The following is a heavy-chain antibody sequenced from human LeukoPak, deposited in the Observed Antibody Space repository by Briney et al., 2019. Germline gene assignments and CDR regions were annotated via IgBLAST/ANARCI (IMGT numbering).Heavy chain of an antibody. D-gene: IGHD1-26*01. CDR2: IYYSGST. CDR1: GGSISSYY. CDR3: ARDRDRSYYNAFDI. J-gene: IGHJ3*02. Sequence: ASETLSLTCTVSGGSISSYYWSWIRQPPGKGLEWIGYIYYSGSTNYNPSLKSRVTISVDTSKNQFSLKLSSVTAADTAVYYCARDRDRSYYNAFDIWGQGTMVTVSS. V-gene: IGHV4-59*12.